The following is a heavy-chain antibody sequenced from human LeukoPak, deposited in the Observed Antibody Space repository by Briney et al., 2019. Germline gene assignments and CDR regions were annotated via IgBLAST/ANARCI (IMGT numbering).Heavy chain of an antibody. D-gene: IGHD2-15*01. J-gene: IGHJ6*03. CDR1: GGSINSYY. Sequence: PSETLSLTCTVSGGSINSYYWSWIRQPPGKGLEWIGEINHSGSTNYNPSLKSRVTISVDTSKNQFSLKLSSVTAADTAVYYCARGGGDGNYYYMDVWGKGTTVTVSS. V-gene: IGHV4-34*01. CDR3: ARGGGDGNYYYMDV. CDR2: INHSGST.